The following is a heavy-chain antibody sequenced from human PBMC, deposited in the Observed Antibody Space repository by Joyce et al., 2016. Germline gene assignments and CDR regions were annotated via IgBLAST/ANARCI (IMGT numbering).Heavy chain of an antibody. V-gene: IGHV1-18*01. CDR2: ISAHHGNT. D-gene: IGHD3-22*01. CDR1: GYICTTYG. CDR3: ARDIHYYNSSGYYWVAFDI. J-gene: IGHJ3*02. Sequence: QVQLVQSGSEVKKPGASVEVSCKASGYICTTYGISWVRQAPGQGFEWMGWISAHHGNTKYAQKFQGRVTMTIDTSTSTAYMELESLRSDDTAVYYCARDIHYYNSSGYYWVAFDIWGQGTMVSVSS.